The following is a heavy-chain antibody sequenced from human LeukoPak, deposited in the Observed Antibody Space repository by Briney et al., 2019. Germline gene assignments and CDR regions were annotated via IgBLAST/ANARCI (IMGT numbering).Heavy chain of an antibody. J-gene: IGHJ6*02. Sequence: GGSLRLSCAASGFTFSSYAMSWVRQAPGKGLEWVSAISGSGGSTYYADSVKGRFTISRDNSKNTLYLQMNSLRAEDTTMYYCARDIHYGMDVWGQGTTVTVSS. V-gene: IGHV3-23*01. CDR1: GFTFSSYA. CDR2: ISGSGGST. CDR3: ARDIHYGMDV.